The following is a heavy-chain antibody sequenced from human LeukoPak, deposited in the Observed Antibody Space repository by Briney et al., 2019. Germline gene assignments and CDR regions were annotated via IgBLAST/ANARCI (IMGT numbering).Heavy chain of an antibody. D-gene: IGHD2-15*01. J-gene: IGHJ4*02. Sequence: PGGSLRLSCAASGFTFSSYSMNWVRQAPGKGLEWVSSISSSSSYIYYADSVKGRFTISRDNAKNSLYLQMNSLRAEDTAVYYCASGVVGYYFGYWGQGTLVTVSS. CDR3: ASGVVGYYFGY. CDR1: GFTFSSYS. CDR2: ISSSSSYI. V-gene: IGHV3-21*01.